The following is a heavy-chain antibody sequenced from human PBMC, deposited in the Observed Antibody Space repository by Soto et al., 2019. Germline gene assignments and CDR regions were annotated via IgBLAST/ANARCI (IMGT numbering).Heavy chain of an antibody. CDR2: IFPGDSDT. CDR3: ARGGFIGTTPDY. J-gene: IGHJ4*02. Sequence: GESLKISCKASGYNFGGYWIGWVRQMPGKGLEWMGIIFPGDSDTRYSPSFQGQVTISADKSISTVHLQWRSLKASDTAIYFCARGGFIGTTPDYWGQGTRVTVSS. D-gene: IGHD1-7*01. CDR1: GYNFGGYW. V-gene: IGHV5-51*01.